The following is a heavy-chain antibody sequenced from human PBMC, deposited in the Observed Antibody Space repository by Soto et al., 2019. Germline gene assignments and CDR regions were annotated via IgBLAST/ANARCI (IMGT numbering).Heavy chain of an antibody. CDR2: IYYSGST. Sequence: SETLSLTCTVSGGSISSYYWSWIRQPPGKGLEWIGYIYYSGSTNYNPSLKSRVTISVDTSKNQFSLKLSSVTAADTAVYYCARETSYCSSTSCYVFDYWGQGTLVTVSS. V-gene: IGHV4-59*01. CDR1: GGSISSYY. CDR3: ARETSYCSSTSCYVFDY. J-gene: IGHJ4*02. D-gene: IGHD2-2*01.